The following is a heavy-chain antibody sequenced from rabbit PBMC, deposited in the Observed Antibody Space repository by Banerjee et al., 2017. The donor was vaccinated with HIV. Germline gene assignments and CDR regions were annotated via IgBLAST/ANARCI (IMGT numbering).Heavy chain of an antibody. V-gene: IGHV1S45*01. D-gene: IGHD4-1*01. J-gene: IGHJ4*01. CDR3: ARDLAGVIGWNFNL. Sequence: QEQLEESGGDLVKPEGSLTLTCKASGFSFSSSYWISWVRQAPGKGLEWIACIAAGSSGSTYYASWAKGRFTISKTSWTTVTLQMTSLTAADTATHFCARDLAGVIGWNFNLWGQGTLVTVS. CDR2: IAAGSSGST. CDR1: GFSFSSSYW.